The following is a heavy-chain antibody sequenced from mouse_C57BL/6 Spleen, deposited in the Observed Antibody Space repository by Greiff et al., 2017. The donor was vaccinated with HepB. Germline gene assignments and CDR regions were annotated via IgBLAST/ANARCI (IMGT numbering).Heavy chain of an antibody. D-gene: IGHD1-1*01. CDR2: IYPGDGDT. V-gene: IGHV1-82*01. J-gene: IGHJ3*01. CDR3: ANNYYGSSSAWFAY. CDR1: GYAFSSSW. Sequence: QVQLQQSGPELVKPGASVKISCKASGYAFSSSWMNWVKQRPGKGLEWIGRIYPGDGDTNYNGKFKGKATLTADKSSSTAYMQLSSLTSEDSAVYFCANNYYGSSSAWFAYWGQGTLVTVSA.